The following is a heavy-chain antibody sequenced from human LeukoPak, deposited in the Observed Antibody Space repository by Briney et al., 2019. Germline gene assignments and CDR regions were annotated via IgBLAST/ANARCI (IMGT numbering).Heavy chain of an antibody. CDR3: ARDRGSGWFGPTKTLYYFDY. Sequence: PGGSLRLSCAASGFTFDDYAMHWVRQAPGKGLEWVSGISWNSGSIGYADSVKGRFTISRDNAKNSLYLQMNSLRAEDTAVYYCARDRGSGWFGPTKTLYYFDYWGQGTLVTVSS. CDR2: ISWNSGSI. D-gene: IGHD6-19*01. V-gene: IGHV3-9*01. CDR1: GFTFDDYA. J-gene: IGHJ4*02.